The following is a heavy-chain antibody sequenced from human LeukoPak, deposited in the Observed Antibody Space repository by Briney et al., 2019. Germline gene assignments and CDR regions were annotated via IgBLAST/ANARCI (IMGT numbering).Heavy chain of an antibody. CDR1: GFTFSSYW. CDR3: ARGHSVGHDAFDI. Sequence: GGSLRLSCAASGFTFSSYWMSWVRQAPGKGLEWVANIKQDGSEKYYVDSVKGRFTISRDNSKNTLYLQMNSLRAEDTAVYYCARGHSVGHDAFDIWGQGTMVTVSS. J-gene: IGHJ3*02. CDR2: IKQDGSEK. D-gene: IGHD1-26*01. V-gene: IGHV3-7*01.